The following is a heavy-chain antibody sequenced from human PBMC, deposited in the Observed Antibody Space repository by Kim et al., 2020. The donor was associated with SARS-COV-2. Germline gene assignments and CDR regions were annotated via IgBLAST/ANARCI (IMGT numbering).Heavy chain of an antibody. Sequence: GGSLRLSCAASGFRFSGYWMSWVRQAPGRGLEWVAHIKEDGSQKEYVDSVRDRIIISRDNAKNSLYLQIADLRAEDTGVYYCARGDWQFCKSAVCFRRGYYFDCWGQGTPVSVS. CDR3: ARGDWQFCKSAVCFRRGYYFDC. CDR2: IKEDGSQK. J-gene: IGHJ4*02. CDR1: GFRFSGYW. D-gene: IGHD3-3*01. V-gene: IGHV3-7*01.